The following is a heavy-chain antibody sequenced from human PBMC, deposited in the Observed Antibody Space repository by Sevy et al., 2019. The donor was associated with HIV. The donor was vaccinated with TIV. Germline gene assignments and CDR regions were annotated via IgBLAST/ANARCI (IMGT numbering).Heavy chain of an antibody. D-gene: IGHD6-19*01. CDR3: ARVGLGAAPPSVAGTSDYYYGMDV. Sequence: GGSLRLSCAASGFTFDDYGMSWVRQAPGKGLEWVSGINWNGGSTGYVVSVKGRFTISRDNAKNSLYLQMNSLRAEDTALYYCARVGLGAAPPSVAGTSDYYYGMDVWGQGTTVTVSS. J-gene: IGHJ6*02. CDR2: INWNGGST. CDR1: GFTFDDYG. V-gene: IGHV3-20*04.